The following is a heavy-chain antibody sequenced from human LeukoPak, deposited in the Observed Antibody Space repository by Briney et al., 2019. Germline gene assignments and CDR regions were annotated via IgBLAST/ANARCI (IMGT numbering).Heavy chain of an antibody. V-gene: IGHV3-48*03. D-gene: IGHD3-16*02. Sequence: PGGSLRLSCAASGFTFSSYEMNWVRQAPGKGLEWVSYISSSGSTIYYADSVKGRFTTSRDNAKNSLYLQMNSLRAEDTAVYYCVRDGQGGLIDAFYIWGQGTMVTVSS. CDR2: ISSSGSTI. J-gene: IGHJ3*02. CDR1: GFTFSSYE. CDR3: VRDGQGGLIDAFYI.